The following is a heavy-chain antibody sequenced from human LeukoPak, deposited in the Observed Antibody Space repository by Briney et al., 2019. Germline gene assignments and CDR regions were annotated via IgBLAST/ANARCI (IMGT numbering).Heavy chain of an antibody. CDR3: AKPSGAGSYYNDPFDY. CDR2: ISYDGSNK. CDR1: GFTFSSYG. D-gene: IGHD3-10*01. J-gene: IGHJ4*02. Sequence: GGSLRLPCAASGFTFSSYGMHWVRQAPGKGLEWVAVISYDGSNKYYADSVKGRFTISRDNSKNTLYLQMNSLRAEDTAVYYCAKPSGAGSYYNDPFDYWGQGTLVTVSS. V-gene: IGHV3-30*18.